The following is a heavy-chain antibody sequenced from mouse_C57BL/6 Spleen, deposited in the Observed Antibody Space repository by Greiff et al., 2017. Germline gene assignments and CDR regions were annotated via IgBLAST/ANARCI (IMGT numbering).Heavy chain of an antibody. J-gene: IGHJ1*03. D-gene: IGHD1-1*01. V-gene: IGHV1-18*01. Sequence: VQLQQSGPELVKPGASVKIPCKASGYTFTDYNMDWVKQSHGKSLEWIGDINPNNGGTIYNQKFKGKATLTVDKSSSTAYMELRSLTSEDTAVYYCARSPYGSSYGYFDVWGTGTTVTVSS. CDR3: ARSPYGSSYGYFDV. CDR2: INPNNGGT. CDR1: GYTFTDYN.